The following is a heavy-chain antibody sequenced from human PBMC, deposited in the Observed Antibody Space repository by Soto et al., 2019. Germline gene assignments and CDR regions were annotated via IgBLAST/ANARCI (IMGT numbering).Heavy chain of an antibody. D-gene: IGHD2-15*01. J-gene: IGHJ5*02. V-gene: IGHV3-7*01. CDR1: GFTFSSYW. CDR2: IKQDGSEK. Sequence: PGGSLRLSCAASGFTFSSYWMSWVRQAPGKGLEWVANIKQDGSEKYYVDSVKGRFTISRDNAKNSLYLQMNSLRAEDTAVYYCARGIVVVVAATLIPNWFDPWGQGTLVTVSS. CDR3: ARGIVVVVAATLIPNWFDP.